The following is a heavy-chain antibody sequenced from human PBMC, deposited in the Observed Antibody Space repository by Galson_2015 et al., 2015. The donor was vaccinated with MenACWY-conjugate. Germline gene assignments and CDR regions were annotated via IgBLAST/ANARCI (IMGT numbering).Heavy chain of an antibody. CDR3: ARDPNYGDYAKGGSILYYFDY. CDR2: ISSSSSTI. CDR1: GFTFSSYS. J-gene: IGHJ4*02. D-gene: IGHD4-17*01. V-gene: IGHV3-48*01. Sequence: SLRLSCAASGFTFSSYSMNWVRQAPGKGLEWVSYISSSSSTIYYADSVKGRFTISRDNAKNSLYLQMNSLRAEDTAVYYCARDPNYGDYAKGGSILYYFDYWGQGTLVTVSS.